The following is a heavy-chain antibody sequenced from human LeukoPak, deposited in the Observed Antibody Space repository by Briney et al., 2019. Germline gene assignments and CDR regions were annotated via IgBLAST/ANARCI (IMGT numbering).Heavy chain of an antibody. CDR1: GYTFTGYY. D-gene: IGHD3-22*01. Sequence: ASAKVSCKASGYTFTGYYMHWVRQAPGQGLEWMGRINPNSGGTNYAQKFQGRVTMTRDTSISTAYMELSRLRSDDTAVYYCARTGDYYDSSGYGVWGQGTLVTVSS. J-gene: IGHJ4*02. CDR3: ARTGDYYDSSGYGV. CDR2: INPNSGGT. V-gene: IGHV1-2*06.